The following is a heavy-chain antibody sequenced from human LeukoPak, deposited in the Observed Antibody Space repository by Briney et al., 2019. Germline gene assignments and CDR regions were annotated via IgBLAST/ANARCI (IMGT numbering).Heavy chain of an antibody. CDR1: GGSFSGYY. D-gene: IGHD1-26*01. Sequence: PSETLSLTCAVYGGSFSGYYWSWIRQPPGKGLEWIGEINHSGSTNYNPPLKSRVTISVDTSKNQFSLKLSSVTAADTAVYYCAISKWENPYYFDYWGQGTLVTVSS. J-gene: IGHJ4*02. CDR3: AISKWENPYYFDY. V-gene: IGHV4-34*01. CDR2: INHSGST.